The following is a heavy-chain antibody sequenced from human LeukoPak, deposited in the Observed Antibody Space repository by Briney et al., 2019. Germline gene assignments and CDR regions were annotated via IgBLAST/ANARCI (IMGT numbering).Heavy chain of an antibody. CDR3: ARQVPSSGWSEGLDGMDV. D-gene: IGHD6-19*01. CDR1: GGSISNNDYY. CDR2: IYYTGST. Sequence: SETLSLTCTVSGGSISNNDYYWSWIRHPPGKALEWIGHIYYTGSTYYNPSLKSRVTISVDRSKNQFSLKLRSVTAADTAVYYCARQVPSSGWSEGLDGMDVWGQGTTVTVSS. V-gene: IGHV4-30-2*01. J-gene: IGHJ6*02.